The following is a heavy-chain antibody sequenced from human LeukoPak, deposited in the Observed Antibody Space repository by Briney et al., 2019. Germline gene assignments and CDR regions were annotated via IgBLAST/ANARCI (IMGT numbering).Heavy chain of an antibody. Sequence: SETLSLTCTVSGGSNSSSGYYWGWIRQPPGQGLEWIGSIYYSGTTYYNPSLKSRVTISADTSKNQFSLKLTSVTAADTAVYYCARRSDTLADWGQGTLVTVSS. CDR2: IYYSGTT. D-gene: IGHD3-3*01. V-gene: IGHV4-39*01. CDR1: GGSNSSSGYY. J-gene: IGHJ4*02. CDR3: ARRSDTLAD.